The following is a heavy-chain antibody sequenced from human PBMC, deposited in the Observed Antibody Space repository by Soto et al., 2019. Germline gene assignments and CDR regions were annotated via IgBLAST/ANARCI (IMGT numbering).Heavy chain of an antibody. CDR2: ISGSGGST. CDR1: GFTFSSYA. CDR3: AKKAPNSGSYYRGNYFDY. D-gene: IGHD1-26*01. J-gene: IGHJ4*02. V-gene: IGHV3-23*01. Sequence: PGGSLRLSCAASGFTFSSYAMSWVRQAPGKGLEWVSAISGSGGSTYYADSVKGRFTISRDNSKNTLYLQMNRLRAEDTAVYYCAKKAPNSGSYYRGNYFDYWGQGTLVTVSS.